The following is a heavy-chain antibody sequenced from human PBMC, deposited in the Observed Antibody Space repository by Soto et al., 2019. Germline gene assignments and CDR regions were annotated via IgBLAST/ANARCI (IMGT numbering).Heavy chain of an antibody. V-gene: IGHV3-49*03. J-gene: IGHJ6*02. CDR3: TRGHSSSSYYYYYGMDV. CDR2: IRSKAYGGTT. Sequence: PGGSLRLSCTASGFTFGDYAMSWFRQAPGKGLEWVGFIRSKAYGGTTEYAASVKGRFTISRDDSKSIAYLQMNSLKTEDTAVYYCTRGHSSSSYYYYYGMDVWGRGTTVTVSS. CDR1: GFTFGDYA. D-gene: IGHD6-6*01.